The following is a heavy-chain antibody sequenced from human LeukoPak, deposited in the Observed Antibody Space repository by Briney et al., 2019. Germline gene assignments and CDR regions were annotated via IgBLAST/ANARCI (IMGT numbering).Heavy chain of an antibody. CDR2: ITNWSGTI. D-gene: IGHD3-16*02. J-gene: IGHJ4*02. CDR3: AKERGLRLTFGGVIVNRARLFDY. Sequence: PGGSLKLSCTASGFAFSDYNMNWVRQAPGKGLEWVSYITNWSGTIYYADSVKGRFTISRDNAKNSLYLQMNSLRAEDTAVYYCAKERGLRLTFGGVIVNRARLFDYWGQGTLVTVSS. CDR1: GFAFSDYN. V-gene: IGHV3-48*04.